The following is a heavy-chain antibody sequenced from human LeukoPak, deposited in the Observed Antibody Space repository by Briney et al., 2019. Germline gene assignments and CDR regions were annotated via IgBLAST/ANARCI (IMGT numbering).Heavy chain of an antibody. CDR1: GFTFSSYA. CDR3: AKGRYCSSWYDY. Sequence: GGSLRLSCAASGFTFSSYAMTWVRQAPGKGLEWVSAISGSGGSTFYADSVKGRFTISRDNSKNTLYLQMNSLRAEDTAVYYCAKGRYCSSWYDYWGQGTLVTVSS. D-gene: IGHD6-13*01. V-gene: IGHV3-23*01. J-gene: IGHJ4*02. CDR2: ISGSGGST.